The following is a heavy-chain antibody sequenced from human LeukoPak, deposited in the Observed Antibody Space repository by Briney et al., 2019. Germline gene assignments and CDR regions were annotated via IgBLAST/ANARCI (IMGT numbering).Heavy chain of an antibody. CDR3: ARGPNSNWSGLDF. D-gene: IGHD6-6*01. V-gene: IGHV3-74*01. Sequence: GGSLRLSCIASGFTFNNYAMTWVRQAPGKGLAWVSRIGPTGSTTSYADSVKGRFTVSRDNAKNTLYLQVNNLRAEDTAVYYCARGPNSNWSGLDFWGQGTLLTVSS. J-gene: IGHJ4*02. CDR2: IGPTGSTT. CDR1: GFTFNNYA.